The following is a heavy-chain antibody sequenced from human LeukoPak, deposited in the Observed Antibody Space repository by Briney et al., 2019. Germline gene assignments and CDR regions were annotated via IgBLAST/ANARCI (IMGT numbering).Heavy chain of an antibody. V-gene: IGHV3-15*07. CDR3: TTGLQWLDESDYYYYGMDV. J-gene: IGHJ6*02. CDR2: IKSKSDGGTT. D-gene: IGHD6-19*01. CDR1: GFTFSNAW. Sequence: GGSLRLSCAGSGFTFSNAWMNWVRQAPGKGLEWDRRIKSKSDGGTTDYTAPVKGRFTISRDDSKNTLYLQMNSLKTEDTAVYYCTTGLQWLDESDYYYYGMDVWGQGTTVTVSS.